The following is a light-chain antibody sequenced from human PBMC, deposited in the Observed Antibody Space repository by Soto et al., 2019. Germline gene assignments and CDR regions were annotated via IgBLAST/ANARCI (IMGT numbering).Light chain of an antibody. V-gene: IGKV1-39*01. CDR2: AAS. J-gene: IGKJ1*01. Sequence: DIQMTQSPSSLSASVRDRATITCRASHNTRGYLNWYQQKPGKAPKLLIYAASNLQSGIPSRFSGSGSETDFTLTISSLQPEDFATYYCQQSYSNQWTFGQGTKVDIK. CDR3: QQSYSNQWT. CDR1: HNTRGY.